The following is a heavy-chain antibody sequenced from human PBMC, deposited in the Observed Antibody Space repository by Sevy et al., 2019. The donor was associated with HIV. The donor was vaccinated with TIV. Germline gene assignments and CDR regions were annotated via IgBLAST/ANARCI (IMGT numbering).Heavy chain of an antibody. J-gene: IGHJ6*02. D-gene: IGHD2-2*01. Sequence: GVSVKVSCKASGFTFSSSAVQWVRQSRGQRLEWIGWIVVGSGNTEYQKKFQERVTITRDMSTNTAYMDLSSLRSEDTAVYYCAADPYCIGTSCLGGMDVWGQGTAVTVSS. CDR2: IVVGSGNT. CDR3: AADPYCIGTSCLGGMDV. CDR1: GFTFSSSA. V-gene: IGHV1-58*01.